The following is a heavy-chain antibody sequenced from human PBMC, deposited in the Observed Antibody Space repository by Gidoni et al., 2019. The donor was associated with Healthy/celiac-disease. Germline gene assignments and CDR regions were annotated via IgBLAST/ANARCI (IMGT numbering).Heavy chain of an antibody. D-gene: IGHD2-2*01. CDR2: IYYSGST. CDR1: GGSISSSSYS. CDR3: ARLLGYCSSTSCLNWFDP. J-gene: IGHJ5*02. V-gene: IGHV4-39*01. Sequence: QLQLQESGPGLVKPSETLSLTCTVSGGSISSSSYSWGWIRQPPEKGLKWIGSIYYSGSTYYNPSLKSRVTISVDTSKNQISLKLSTVTAADTAVYYCARLLGYCSSTSCLNWFDPWGQGTLVTVSS.